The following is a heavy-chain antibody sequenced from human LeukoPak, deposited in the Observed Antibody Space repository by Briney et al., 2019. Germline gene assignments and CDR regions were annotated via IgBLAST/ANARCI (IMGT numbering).Heavy chain of an antibody. CDR2: INPNSGGT. CDR3: ARVAIFGVVYDDY. J-gene: IGHJ4*02. V-gene: IGHV1-2*06. D-gene: IGHD3-3*01. CDR1: GYTFTSYG. Sequence: ASVKVSCKASGYTFTSYGISWVRQAPGQGLEWMGRINPNSGGTNYAQKFQGRVTMTRDTSISTAYMELSRLRSDDTAVYYCARVAIFGVVYDDYWGQGTLVTVSS.